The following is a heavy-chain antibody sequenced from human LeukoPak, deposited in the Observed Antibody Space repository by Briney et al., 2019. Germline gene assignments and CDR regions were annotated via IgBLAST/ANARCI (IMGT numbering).Heavy chain of an antibody. CDR1: GFTFSSYA. J-gene: IGHJ3*02. Sequence: GGSLRLSCAASGFTFSSYAMTWVRQAPGKGLEWVSGITSSGGSTYYADSVKGRFTISRDNSKNTLYLQMNSLRAEDTAVYYCAKVVIWGSYRYAFDIWGQGTMVTVSS. V-gene: IGHV3-23*01. CDR3: AKVVIWGSYRYAFDI. CDR2: ITSSGGST. D-gene: IGHD3-16*02.